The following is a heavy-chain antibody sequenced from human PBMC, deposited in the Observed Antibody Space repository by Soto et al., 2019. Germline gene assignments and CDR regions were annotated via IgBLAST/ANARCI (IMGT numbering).Heavy chain of an antibody. CDR3: ARAGDGYNTPDAFDI. D-gene: IGHD5-12*01. CDR1: GFTFSSYG. Sequence: QVQLVESGGGVVQPGRSLRLSCAASGFTFSSYGMHWVRQAPGKGLEWAAVIWYDGSNKYYADSVKGRFTISRDNSKNTLYLQMNSLRAEDTAVYYCARAGDGYNTPDAFDIWGQGTMVTVSS. V-gene: IGHV3-33*01. J-gene: IGHJ3*02. CDR2: IWYDGSNK.